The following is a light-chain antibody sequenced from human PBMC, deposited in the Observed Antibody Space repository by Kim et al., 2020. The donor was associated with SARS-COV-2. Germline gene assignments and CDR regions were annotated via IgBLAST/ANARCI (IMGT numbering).Light chain of an antibody. V-gene: IGLV3-21*04. Sequence: APETTARITCGGNNIGSKSVHWSQQKPGQAPVLVIYYDSDRPSGIPERFSGSNSGNTATLTISRLEAGDEADYYCQVWDGSSDHVVFGGGTQLTVL. CDR2: YDS. J-gene: IGLJ3*02. CDR3: QVWDGSSDHVV. CDR1: NIGSKS.